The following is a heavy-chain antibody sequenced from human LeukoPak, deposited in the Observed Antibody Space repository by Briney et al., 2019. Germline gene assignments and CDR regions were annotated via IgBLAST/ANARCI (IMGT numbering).Heavy chain of an antibody. CDR3: ARGKTSQNIVTRKTYNWFDP. CDR1: GFTFSSYG. Sequence: PGGSLRLSRAASGFTFSSYGMHWVRQAPGKGLEWVAFIRYDGSNKYYADSVKGRFTISRDNSKNTLYLQMNSLRAEDTAVYYCARGKTSQNIVTRKTYNWFDPWGQGTLVTVSS. J-gene: IGHJ5*02. CDR2: IRYDGSNK. V-gene: IGHV3-30*02. D-gene: IGHD2/OR15-2a*01.